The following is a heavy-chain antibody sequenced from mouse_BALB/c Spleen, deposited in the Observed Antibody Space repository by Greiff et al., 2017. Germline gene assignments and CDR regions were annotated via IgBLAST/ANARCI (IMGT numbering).Heavy chain of an antibody. J-gene: IGHJ3*01. V-gene: IGHV6-6*02. Sequence: DVKLVESGGGLVQPGGSMKLSCVASGFTFSSYWMSWVRQSPEKGLEWVAEIRLKSDNYATHYAESVKGKFTISRDDSKSRLYLQMNSLRAEDTGIYYCTATAHWGQGTLVTVSA. D-gene: IGHD1-2*01. CDR1: GFTFSSYW. CDR2: IRLKSDNYAT. CDR3: TATAH.